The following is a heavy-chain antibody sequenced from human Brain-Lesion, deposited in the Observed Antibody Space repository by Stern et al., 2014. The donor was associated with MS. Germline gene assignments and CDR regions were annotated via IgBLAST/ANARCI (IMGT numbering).Heavy chain of an antibody. D-gene: IGHD1-26*01. J-gene: IGHJ4*02. CDR3: ATLSPGAGGNYYRHFDY. Sequence: QVQLVESGAEVKKPGASVKVSCTVSGYTLTDLSMHWVRQAPRKGLEWVGGFASADGETIYAQKFQGRVTMTGDTSTDTAYMELSSLRSEDTAVYYCATLSPGAGGNYYRHFDYWGQGTLVTVSS. CDR2: FASADGET. CDR1: GYTLTDLS. V-gene: IGHV1-24*01.